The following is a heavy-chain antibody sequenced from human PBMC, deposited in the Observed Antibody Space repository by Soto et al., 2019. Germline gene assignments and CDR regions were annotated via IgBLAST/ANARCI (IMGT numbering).Heavy chain of an antibody. CDR1: GFTFNIAW. CDR3: TTSSRAVAGTGNLDY. J-gene: IGHJ4*02. V-gene: IGHV3-15*07. CDR2: IKSKTDGGTT. Sequence: VGSLRLSCAASGFTFNIAWMNWVRQAPGKGLEWVGRIKSKTDGGTTDYAAPVKGRFTISRDDSKNTLYLQMNSLKTEDTAVYYCTTSSRAVAGTGNLDYWGQGTLVTVSS. D-gene: IGHD6-19*01.